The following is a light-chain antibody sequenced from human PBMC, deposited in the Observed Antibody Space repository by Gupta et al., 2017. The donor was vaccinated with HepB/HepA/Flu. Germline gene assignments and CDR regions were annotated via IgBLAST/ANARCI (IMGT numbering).Light chain of an antibody. V-gene: IGKV2-28*01. J-gene: IGKJ3*01. Sequence: DIVMTQSPLSLPVTPGESASISCRSSQSLLQSNGNNYLDWFVQKPGQSPQLLIYLGSKRDYGVPDRFSGSGSGTDFTLKINRGEAEDVGVYYCNEKLQAPFTFGHGTKVDVK. CDR2: LGS. CDR3: NEKLQAPFT. CDR1: QSLLQSNGNNY.